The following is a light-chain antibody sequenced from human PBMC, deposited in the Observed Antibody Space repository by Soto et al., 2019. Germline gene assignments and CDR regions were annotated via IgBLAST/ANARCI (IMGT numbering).Light chain of an antibody. Sequence: EIVLTQSPGTLSLSPGEIATLSCRASQSVTNNYLAWFQQKPGQAPRLLIYAASSRAAGIPDRFSGSGSGTDFTLTISRLEPEDFAIYYCQQYGSSPITFGQGTRLEIK. V-gene: IGKV3-20*01. CDR1: QSVTNNY. CDR2: AAS. CDR3: QQYGSSPIT. J-gene: IGKJ5*01.